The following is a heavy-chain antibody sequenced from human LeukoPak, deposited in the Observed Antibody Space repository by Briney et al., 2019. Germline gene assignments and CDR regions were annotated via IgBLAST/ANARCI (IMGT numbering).Heavy chain of an antibody. CDR3: AKDRFPGSDYGENSDY. CDR1: GFTFSSYA. J-gene: IGHJ4*02. V-gene: IGHV3-23*01. CDR2: ISGSGGST. D-gene: IGHD4-17*01. Sequence: GGSLRPSCAASGFTFSSYAMSWVRQAPGKGLEWVSAISGSGGSTYYADSVKGRFTISRDNSKNTLYLQMNSLRAEDTAVYYCAKDRFPGSDYGENSDYWGQGTLVTVSS.